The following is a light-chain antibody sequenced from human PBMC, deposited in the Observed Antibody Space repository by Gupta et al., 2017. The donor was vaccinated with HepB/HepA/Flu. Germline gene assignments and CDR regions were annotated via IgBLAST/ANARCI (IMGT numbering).Light chain of an antibody. V-gene: IGKV3-20*01. CDR2: GAY. J-gene: IGKJ4*01. CDR1: QYVTSNY. CDR3: QQDASSPT. Sequence: EIVLTQSPDNLSLSPGDRATLSCRASQYVTSNYLALYQKKPGQAPRLLIYGAYTRASGIPDRCSGGGSGTDLTLTISRLEPEDSAVYYCQQDASSPTFGGGTRVEIK.